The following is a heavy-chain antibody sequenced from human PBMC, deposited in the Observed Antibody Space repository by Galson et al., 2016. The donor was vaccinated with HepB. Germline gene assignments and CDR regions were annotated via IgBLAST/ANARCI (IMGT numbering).Heavy chain of an antibody. V-gene: IGHV5-51*01. CDR3: AGGRLRMKDAGDTVGFFDL. CDR1: GHNFSGYW. D-gene: IGHD4-17*01. Sequence: QSGAEVKKPGESLKISCKASGHNFSGYWIAWVRQMPGTGLELMGIIFPSDSDTRVSPSFQGRVTISGDKSINTAYLQWSSLKASDTGIYYCAGGRLRMKDAGDTVGFFDLWGQGTLLTV. J-gene: IGHJ4*02. CDR2: IFPSDSDT.